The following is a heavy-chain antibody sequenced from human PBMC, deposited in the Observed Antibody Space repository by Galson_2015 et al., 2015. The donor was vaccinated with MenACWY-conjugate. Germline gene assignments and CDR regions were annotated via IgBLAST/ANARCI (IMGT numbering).Heavy chain of an antibody. CDR2: IYAGGST. CDR1: GFTVNTNY. Sequence: SLRLSCAATGFTVNTNYMTWVRQVPGRGLECVSVIYAGGSTYYTDSVTGRFTVSRDSSNNAVHLQMNSLRVEDTAVYYCVRPIMTFVAVRSLAPWGQGTLVTVSS. CDR3: VRPIMTFVAVRSLAP. J-gene: IGHJ5*02. D-gene: IGHD3/OR15-3a*01. V-gene: IGHV3-53*01.